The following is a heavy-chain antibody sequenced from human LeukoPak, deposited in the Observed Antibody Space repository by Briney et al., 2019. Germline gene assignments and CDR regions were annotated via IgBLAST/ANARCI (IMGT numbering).Heavy chain of an antibody. J-gene: IGHJ4*02. D-gene: IGHD3-10*01. CDR3: ASIRDGLFDY. CDR2: IYHSGST. Sequence: SETLSLTCTVSGYSISSGYYWGWIRQPPGKGLEWIGSIYHSGSTYYNPSLKSRVTISVDTPKNQFSLKLSSVTAADTAVYYCASIRDGLFDYWGQGTLVTVSS. V-gene: IGHV4-38-2*02. CDR1: GYSISSGYY.